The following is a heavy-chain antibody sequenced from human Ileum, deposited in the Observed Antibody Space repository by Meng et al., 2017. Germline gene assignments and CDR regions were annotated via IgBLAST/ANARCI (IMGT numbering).Heavy chain of an antibody. D-gene: IGHD3-10*01. V-gene: IGHV3-48*03. J-gene: IGHJ4*02. CDR2: ISSSGSTI. CDR1: GFTFSSYD. Sequence: GESLKISCTTSGFTFSSYDMNWVRQAPGKGPEWVSYISSSGSTIYYADSVKGRFTISRDNSKNSLFLQMNSLRAEDTAVYYCARGKGSGLWGQGTLVTVSS. CDR3: ARGKGSGL.